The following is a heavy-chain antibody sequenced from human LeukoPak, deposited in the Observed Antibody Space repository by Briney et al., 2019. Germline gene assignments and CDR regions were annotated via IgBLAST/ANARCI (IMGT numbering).Heavy chain of an antibody. Sequence: SETLSLTCTVSGDSINTNHFFWNWLRQPAGKGLEWIGCIYTSGTTQYNPSLNSRVTMSIDTSRNQFSLTLKSATAADTAVYYCARYREPYDHLPHALDVWGQGTMVTVSS. V-gene: IGHV4-61*02. CDR1: GDSINTNHFF. CDR2: IYTSGTT. CDR3: ARYREPYDHLPHALDV. J-gene: IGHJ3*01. D-gene: IGHD1-26*01.